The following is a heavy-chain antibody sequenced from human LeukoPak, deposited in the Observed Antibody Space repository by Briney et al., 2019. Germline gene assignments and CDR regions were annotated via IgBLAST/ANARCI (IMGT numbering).Heavy chain of an antibody. D-gene: IGHD6-19*01. CDR1: GGSFSGYY. CDR3: ARGRGARQWLVRYYFDY. CDR2: INHSGST. J-gene: IGHJ4*02. V-gene: IGHV4-34*01. Sequence: RASETLSLTCAVYGGSFSGYYWSWIRQPPGKGLEWIGEINHSGSTNYNPSLKSRVTISVDTSKNQFSLKLSSVTAADTAVYYCARGRGARQWLVRYYFDYWGQGTPVTVSS.